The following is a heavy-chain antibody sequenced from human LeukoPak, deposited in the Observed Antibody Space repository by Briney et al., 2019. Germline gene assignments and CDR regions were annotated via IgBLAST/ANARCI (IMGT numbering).Heavy chain of an antibody. CDR2: IRPNSDGI. CDR3: ARDPVDGYSHYDF. CDR1: GYTFTGYY. V-gene: IGHV1-2*02. D-gene: IGHD5-24*01. J-gene: IGHJ4*02. Sequence: KPGASVKVSCKASGYTFTGYYMHWVRQAPGQGLEWMGWIRPNSDGIRYAQESQGRVTMTRDTSISTAYMELTSLTSDDTAIYYCARDPVDGYSHYDFWGQGTLVTVSS.